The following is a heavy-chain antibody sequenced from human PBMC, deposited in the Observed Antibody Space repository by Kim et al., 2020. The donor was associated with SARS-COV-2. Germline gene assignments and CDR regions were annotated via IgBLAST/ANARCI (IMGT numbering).Heavy chain of an antibody. CDR2: ISAYNGNT. CDR1: GYTFNTYG. V-gene: IGHV1-18*04. J-gene: IGHJ6*02. Sequence: ASVKVSCKASGYTFNTYGISWVRQAPGQGLEWMGWISAYNGNTNYAQNLQGRVTMTTDTSTSTAYVELRSLRSDDTAVYYCARDTKDHYYGMDVWGQGTTVTVSS. CDR3: ARDTKDHYYGMDV.